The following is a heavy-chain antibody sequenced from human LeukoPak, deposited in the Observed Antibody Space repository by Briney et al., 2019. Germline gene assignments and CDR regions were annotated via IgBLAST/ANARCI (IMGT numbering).Heavy chain of an antibody. Sequence: GGSLRLSCAASGFTFSSYSMNWVRQAPGKGLEWVSYISSSSTIYYADSVKGRFTISRDNAKNSLYLQMNSLRDEDTAVYYCARDLSYGDYYYYYGMDVWGQGTPVTVSS. V-gene: IGHV3-48*02. CDR3: ARDLSYGDYYYYYGMDV. CDR1: GFTFSSYS. CDR2: ISSSSTI. D-gene: IGHD4-17*01. J-gene: IGHJ6*02.